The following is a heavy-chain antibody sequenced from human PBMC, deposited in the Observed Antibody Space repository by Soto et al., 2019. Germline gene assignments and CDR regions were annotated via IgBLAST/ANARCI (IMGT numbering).Heavy chain of an antibody. D-gene: IGHD7-27*01. V-gene: IGHV4-59*01. CDR3: ARVDSELGIDY. CDR1: GGSISSYY. J-gene: IGHJ4*02. Sequence: SETLSLTCTVSGGSISSYYWSWIRQPPGKGLEWIGYIYYSGSTNYNPSLKSRVTISVDTSKNQFSLKLSSVTAADTAVYYCARVDSELGIDYWGQGTLVTVSS. CDR2: IYYSGST.